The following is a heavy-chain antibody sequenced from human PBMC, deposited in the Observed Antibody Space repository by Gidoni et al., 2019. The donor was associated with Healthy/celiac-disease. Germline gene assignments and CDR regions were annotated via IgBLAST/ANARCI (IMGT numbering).Heavy chain of an antibody. V-gene: IGHV1-24*01. CDR3: ATSIVHRWELRSFDP. D-gene: IGHD1-26*01. J-gene: IGHJ5*02. Sequence: QVQLVQSGAEVTKPGPSVKVPCKVSGYTLTELSMHWVRQAPGKGLEWMGGFDPEDGETIYAQKFQGRVTMTEDTSTDTAYMELSSLRSEDTAVYYCATSIVHRWELRSFDPWGQGTLVTVSS. CDR2: FDPEDGET. CDR1: GYTLTELS.